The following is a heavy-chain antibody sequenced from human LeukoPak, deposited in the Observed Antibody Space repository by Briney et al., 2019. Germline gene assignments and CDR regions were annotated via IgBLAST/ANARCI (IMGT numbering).Heavy chain of an antibody. CDR2: ITSDSNTI. CDR3: ARVRSAAAGPLDY. J-gene: IGHJ4*02. D-gene: IGHD6-13*01. Sequence: GGSLRLSCAASGFTFSIYSMNWVRQAPGKGLEWLSYITSDSNTIYYADSVKGRFTISRDNAKNSLYLQMNRLRADDTAVYHCARVRSAAAGPLDYWGQGTLVTVSS. V-gene: IGHV3-48*04. CDR1: GFTFSIYS.